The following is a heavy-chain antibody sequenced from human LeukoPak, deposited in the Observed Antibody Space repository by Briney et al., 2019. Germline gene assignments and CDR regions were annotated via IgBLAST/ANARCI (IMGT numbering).Heavy chain of an antibody. J-gene: IGHJ6*03. V-gene: IGHV1-69*13. Sequence: SVKVSCKASGGTFSSYAISWVRQAPGQGLEWMGGIIPIFGTANYAQKFQGRVTITADESTSTAYMELSSLRSEDTAVYYCARDRTDIVVVPAAIRYYMDVWGKGTTVTVSS. CDR1: GGTFSSYA. CDR3: ARDRTDIVVVPAAIRYYMDV. CDR2: IIPIFGTA. D-gene: IGHD2-2*01.